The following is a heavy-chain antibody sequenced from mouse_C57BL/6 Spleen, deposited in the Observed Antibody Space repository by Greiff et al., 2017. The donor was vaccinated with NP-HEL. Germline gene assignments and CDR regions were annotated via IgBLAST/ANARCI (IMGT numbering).Heavy chain of an antibody. V-gene: IGHV1-55*01. CDR1: GYTFTSYW. CDR3: ASSWEKMARRGCFDY. CDR2: IYPGSGST. J-gene: IGHJ2*01. Sequence: VQLQQSGAELVKPGASVKMSCKASGYTFTSYWITWVKQRPGQGLEWIGDIYPGSGSTNYNEKFKSKATLTVDTSSSTAYMQLSSLTSEDSAVYSGASSWEKMARRGCFDYWGQGTTLTVSS. D-gene: IGHD1-2*01.